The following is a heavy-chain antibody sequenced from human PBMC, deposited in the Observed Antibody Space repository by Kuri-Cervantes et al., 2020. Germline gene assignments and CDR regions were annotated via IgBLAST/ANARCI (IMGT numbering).Heavy chain of an antibody. CDR1: GGTFSSYA. Sequence: ASVKVSCKASGGTFSSYAISWARQAPGQGLEWMGWINPNSGGTNYAQKFQGWVTMTRDTSISTAYMELSRLRSDDTAVYYCARAEAVTMVQGVIGFSVDYWGQGTLVTVSS. J-gene: IGHJ4*02. CDR2: INPNSGGT. D-gene: IGHD3-10*01. V-gene: IGHV1-2*04. CDR3: ARAEAVTMVQGVIGFSVDY.